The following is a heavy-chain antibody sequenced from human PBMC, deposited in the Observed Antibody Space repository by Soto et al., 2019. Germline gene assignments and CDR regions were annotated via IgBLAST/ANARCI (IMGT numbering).Heavy chain of an antibody. Sequence: QVQLPQWGAGLLKPSETLSLTCAVYGGSFSGYYWSWIRQPPGKGLGWIGEINHSGSTHYNPSLKSRVTIAVDTSKNQFSLKLSSVTAADTAVYYFARSPSYDWGQGTLVTVSS. CDR1: GGSFSGYY. CDR2: INHSGST. J-gene: IGHJ4*02. V-gene: IGHV4-34*01. D-gene: IGHD2-2*01. CDR3: ARSPSYD.